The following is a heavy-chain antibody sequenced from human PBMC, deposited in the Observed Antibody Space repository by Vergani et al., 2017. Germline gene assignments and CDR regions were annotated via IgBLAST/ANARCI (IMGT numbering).Heavy chain of an antibody. CDR1: GFSLSTSGVG. CDR3: AHSNYDFWSGYENYFDY. D-gene: IGHD3-3*01. CDR2: IYWNDDK. Sequence: QVTLKESGPTLVKPTQTLTLTCTFSGFSLSTSGVGVGWIRQPPGKALEWLALIYWNDDKRYSPSLKSRLNSTKDTSKNKVVLTMTNMDPVDTATYFCAHSNYDFWSGYENYFDYWGQGTLVTVSS. V-gene: IGHV2-5*01. J-gene: IGHJ4*02.